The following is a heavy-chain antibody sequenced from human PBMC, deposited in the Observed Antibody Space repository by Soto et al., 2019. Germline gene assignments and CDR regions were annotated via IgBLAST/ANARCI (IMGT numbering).Heavy chain of an antibody. Sequence: LRLSCAASGFTFSNYAINWVRQAPGKGLEWVSAISGSGGSTYYADSVNGRFTISRDNSKNTLYLQLNSLRAEDTAVYYCAKAGDSSGYYYSVYFDYWGQGTLVTVSS. J-gene: IGHJ4*02. D-gene: IGHD3-22*01. CDR2: ISGSGGST. V-gene: IGHV3-23*01. CDR3: AKAGDSSGYYYSVYFDY. CDR1: GFTFSNYA.